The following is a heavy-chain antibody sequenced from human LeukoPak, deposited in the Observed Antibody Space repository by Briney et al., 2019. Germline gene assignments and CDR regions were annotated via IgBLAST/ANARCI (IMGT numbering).Heavy chain of an antibody. V-gene: IGHV3-33*01. CDR2: IWYDGSNK. D-gene: IGHD3-22*01. CDR1: GFTFSSYG. J-gene: IGHJ4*02. Sequence: GGSLRLSCAASGFTFSSYGMHWVRQAPGKGLEWVAVIWYDGSNKYYADSVKGRFTISRDNSKNTLYLQMNSLRAEDTAVYYCARGGYDSSGYSDLFDYWGQGTLVTVSS. CDR3: ARGGYDSSGYSDLFDY.